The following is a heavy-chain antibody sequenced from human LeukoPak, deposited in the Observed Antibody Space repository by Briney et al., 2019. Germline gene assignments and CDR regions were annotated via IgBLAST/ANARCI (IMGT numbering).Heavy chain of an antibody. D-gene: IGHD2-2*01. J-gene: IGHJ6*04. CDR1: GGSISSSNW. V-gene: IGHV4-4*02. Sequence: PSGTLSLTCAVSGGSISSSNWWSWVRQPPGKGLEWTGVIYHSGSTNYNPSLKSRVTISVDKSKNQFSLKLSSVTAADTAVYYCASVDVVVRGDKESNYYYYGMDVWGKGTTVTVSS. CDR2: IYHSGST. CDR3: ASVDVVVRGDKESNYYYYGMDV.